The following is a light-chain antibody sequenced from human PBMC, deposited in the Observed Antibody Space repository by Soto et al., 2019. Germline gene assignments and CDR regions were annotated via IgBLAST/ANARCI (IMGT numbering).Light chain of an antibody. Sequence: EIVMTQSPATLSVSPGESATLSCRASQSIRSTLAWYQQKPGQAPRLLIYGASTRVSDVPDRFSGSGSGTEFTLTISSLQSEDSAIYFCQEYTSGPRTFGQGTKVEIK. V-gene: IGKV3-15*01. CDR1: QSIRST. CDR2: GAS. J-gene: IGKJ1*01. CDR3: QEYTSGPRT.